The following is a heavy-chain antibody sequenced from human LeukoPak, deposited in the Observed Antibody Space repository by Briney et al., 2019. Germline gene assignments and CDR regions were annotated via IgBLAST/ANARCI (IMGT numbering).Heavy chain of an antibody. CDR2: ISGDGGST. V-gene: IGHV3-23*01. Sequence: GGSLRLSCAASGFSFSSYAMSWVRQAPGKGLEWVSGISGDGGSTYYADSVKGRFTISRDNSKNTLYLQMNSLRAEDTAVYYCATGRLTGGGFDPWGQGTLVTVSS. J-gene: IGHJ5*02. D-gene: IGHD3-9*01. CDR3: ATGRLTGGGFDP. CDR1: GFSFSSYA.